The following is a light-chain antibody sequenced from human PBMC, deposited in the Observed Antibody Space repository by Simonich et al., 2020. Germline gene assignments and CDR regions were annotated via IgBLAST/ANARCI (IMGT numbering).Light chain of an antibody. J-gene: IGLJ2*01. CDR3: QVWDSSSDVV. CDR1: NIGSKS. V-gene: IGLV3-21*03. Sequence: SYVLTQPPSVSVAPGKTARITCGGNNIGSKSVHWYQQKPGQAPVLAVYDDSDRPSGIPGRFSGSNSGNTATLTISRVEAGDEADYYCQVWDSSSDVVFGGGTKLTVL. CDR2: DDS.